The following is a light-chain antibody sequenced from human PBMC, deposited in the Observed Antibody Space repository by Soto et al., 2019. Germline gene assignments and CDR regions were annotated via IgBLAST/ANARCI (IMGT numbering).Light chain of an antibody. Sequence: EIVMTQSPATLSVSPGETATLSCRASQSVSYNLAWYQQKPGQGPRLLIYGAFTRATGIPARFSGSGSGTDFTLTISSLQYDDFAVYYCQQYKNWPPLTFGGGTKVEIK. CDR1: QSVSYN. CDR3: QQYKNWPPLT. V-gene: IGKV3-15*01. CDR2: GAF. J-gene: IGKJ4*01.